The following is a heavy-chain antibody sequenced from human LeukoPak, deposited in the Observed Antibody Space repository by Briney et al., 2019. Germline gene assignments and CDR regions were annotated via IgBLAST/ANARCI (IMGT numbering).Heavy chain of an antibody. Sequence: KPSETLSLTCAVYGGSFSGYYWSWIRQPPGKGLEWVGEINHSETTNYNPSLKSRVTISVDTSKNQFSLKLSSVTAADTAVYYCARGSWWYDYGTHFDYWGQGTLVTVSS. V-gene: IGHV4-34*01. CDR3: ARGSWWYDYGTHFDY. J-gene: IGHJ4*02. CDR2: INHSETT. CDR1: GGSFSGYY. D-gene: IGHD4-17*01.